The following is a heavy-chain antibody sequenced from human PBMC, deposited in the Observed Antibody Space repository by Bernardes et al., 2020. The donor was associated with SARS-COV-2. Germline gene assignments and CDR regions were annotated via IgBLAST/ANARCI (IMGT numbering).Heavy chain of an antibody. CDR3: ARDPGGAFFDF. D-gene: IGHD3-16*01. Sequence: ASVKVSCKASGYTFDNYGFSWVRQAPGQGLEWMAWINVYNGNTKYAQKFQDRVTLTTDTSTSTAYMELRSLRSDDTAVYYCARDPGGAFFDFWGQGTLVTVSS. CDR2: INVYNGNT. CDR1: GYTFDNYG. J-gene: IGHJ4*02. V-gene: IGHV1-18*01.